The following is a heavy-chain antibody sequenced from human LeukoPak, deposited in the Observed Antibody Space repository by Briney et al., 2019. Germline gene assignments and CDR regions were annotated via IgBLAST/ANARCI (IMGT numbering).Heavy chain of an antibody. Sequence: GGSLRLSCAASGFTFSSYGMHWVRQAPGKGLELVALIWYDGNKKYYSESVKGRFTISRDNPKNTLYLQMNSLRAEDTAVCYCAREFNYYDSSGYYNAQVPMDYWGQGTLVTVSS. D-gene: IGHD3-22*01. J-gene: IGHJ4*02. V-gene: IGHV3-33*01. CDR2: IWYDGNKK. CDR1: GFTFSSYG. CDR3: AREFNYYDSSGYYNAQVPMDY.